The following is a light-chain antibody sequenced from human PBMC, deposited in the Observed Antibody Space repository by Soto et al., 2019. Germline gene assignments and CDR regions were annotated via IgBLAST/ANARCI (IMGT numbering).Light chain of an antibody. J-gene: IGKJ5*01. CDR3: QKRNTWPPIT. CDR2: SAS. Sequence: EIVLTQSPGTLSLSPGERATLSCRASQSVSSSHLAWYQQKPGQAPRLLIYSASNRATGIPDRFSGSGSGTEFTLTISRLEPEDFALYYCQKRNTWPPITFGQGTRLEIK. V-gene: IGKV3D-20*02. CDR1: QSVSSSH.